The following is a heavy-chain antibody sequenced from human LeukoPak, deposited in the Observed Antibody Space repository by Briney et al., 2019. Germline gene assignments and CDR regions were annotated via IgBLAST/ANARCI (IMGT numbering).Heavy chain of an antibody. CDR1: GGSINSHY. V-gene: IGHV4-59*11. J-gene: IGHJ4*02. Sequence: SETLSLTCTVSGGSINSHYWSWIRQPPGKGLQWIGFISYSGSTSYNPSLMSRVTISVDTSKNQFSLKLNSVAAADTALYFCARSYYDFWSGFYSDFWGQGALVTVSS. CDR3: ARSYYDFWSGFYSDF. CDR2: ISYSGST. D-gene: IGHD3-3*01.